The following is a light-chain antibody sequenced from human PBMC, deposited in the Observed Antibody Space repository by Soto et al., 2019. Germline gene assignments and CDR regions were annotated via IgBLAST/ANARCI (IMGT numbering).Light chain of an antibody. CDR1: SSNIGAGSD. CDR3: QSYDSSLSGWV. CDR2: GNS. V-gene: IGLV1-40*01. J-gene: IGLJ3*02. Sequence: QSVLTQPPSVSGAPGQRVTISCTGSSSNIGAGSDVHRYQQLPGTAPKLLIYGNSNRPSGVPDRFSGSKSGTSASLAITGLQAEDEAYYYCQSYDSSLSGWVFGGGTKLTVL.